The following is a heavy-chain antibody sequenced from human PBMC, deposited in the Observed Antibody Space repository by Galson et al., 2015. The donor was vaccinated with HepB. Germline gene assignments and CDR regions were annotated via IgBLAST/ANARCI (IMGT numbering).Heavy chain of an antibody. CDR2: IYHSGST. J-gene: IGHJ4*02. Sequence: TLSLTCAVSGGSISSSNWWSWVRQPPGKGLEWIGEIYHSGSTNYNPSLKSRVTISVDKSKNQFSLKLSSVTAADTAVYYCARDTMVQGRYFDYWGQGTLVTVSS. D-gene: IGHD3-10*01. CDR3: ARDTMVQGRYFDY. V-gene: IGHV4-4*02. CDR1: GGSISSSNW.